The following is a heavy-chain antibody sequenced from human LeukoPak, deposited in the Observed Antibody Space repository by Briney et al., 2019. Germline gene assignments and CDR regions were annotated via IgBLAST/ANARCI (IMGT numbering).Heavy chain of an antibody. V-gene: IGHV3-30*18. Sequence: GGSLRLSCAASGFTFSSYGMHWVRQAPGKGLEWVAVISYDGSNKYYADFVKGRFTISRDNSKNTLYLQMNSLRAEDTAVYYCAKDGTVLPPFQHWGQGTLVTVSS. CDR3: AKDGTVLPPFQH. CDR1: GFTFSSYG. CDR2: ISYDGSNK. J-gene: IGHJ1*01. D-gene: IGHD3-10*01.